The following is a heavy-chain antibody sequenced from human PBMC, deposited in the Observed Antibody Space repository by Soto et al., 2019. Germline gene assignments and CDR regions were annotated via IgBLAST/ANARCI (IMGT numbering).Heavy chain of an antibody. V-gene: IGHV3-23*01. CDR3: AKEGWVGYSSGWYGEYYFDY. D-gene: IGHD6-19*01. Sequence: GGSLRLSCAASGFTFSTYAMSWVRQAPGKGLEWVSAISGSGGSTYYADSVKGRFTISRDNSKNTLYLQMNSLRAEDTAVYYCAKEGWVGYSSGWYGEYYFDYWGQGTLVTVSS. J-gene: IGHJ4*02. CDR1: GFTFSTYA. CDR2: ISGSGGST.